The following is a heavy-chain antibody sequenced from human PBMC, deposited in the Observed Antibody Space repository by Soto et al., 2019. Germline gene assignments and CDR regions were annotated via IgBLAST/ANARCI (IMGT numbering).Heavy chain of an antibody. CDR3: AGSGYYHNSGMDV. Sequence: SETLSLTCTVSGGSISGFSWSWIRQPPGKALEWIGHISYIGSTNYNPSLKSRVTISVDRSKNQFSLKLSSVTAADTAVYYCAGSGYYHNSGMDVWGQGTTVTVSS. V-gene: IGHV4-59*12. CDR1: GGSISGFS. J-gene: IGHJ6*02. D-gene: IGHD3-22*01. CDR2: ISYIGST.